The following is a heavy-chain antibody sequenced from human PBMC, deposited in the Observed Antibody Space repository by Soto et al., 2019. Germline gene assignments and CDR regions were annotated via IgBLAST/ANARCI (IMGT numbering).Heavy chain of an antibody. CDR2: ISYDGSNK. J-gene: IGHJ6*02. CDR3: AKGQHCRSTSCYFYYYGMDV. Sequence: QVPLVESGGGVVQPGRSLRLSCAASGFTFNTYGMHWVRQSPGKGLEWVAVISYDGSNKYYADSVKGRLTISRDNSKNTLYLQMNSLRAEDTAVYYCAKGQHCRSTSCYFYYYGMDVWGQGTTVAVSS. CDR1: GFTFNTYG. D-gene: IGHD2-2*01. V-gene: IGHV3-30*18.